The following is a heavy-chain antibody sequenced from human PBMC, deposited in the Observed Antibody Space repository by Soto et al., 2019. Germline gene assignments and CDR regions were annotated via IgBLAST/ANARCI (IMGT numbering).Heavy chain of an antibody. CDR1: GDSISTYY. CDR2: IYYTGST. J-gene: IGHJ4*02. D-gene: IGHD3-22*01. Sequence: SETLSLTCTVSGDSISTYYWSWIRQRPGKGLEWIGYIYYTGSTNYNPSLKSRVTISIDTSKNQFSLSLKSVTAADTAVYFCARGYYYDIVGYPLWYFDYWGQGTRVTVS. V-gene: IGHV4-59*01. CDR3: ARGYYYDIVGYPLWYFDY.